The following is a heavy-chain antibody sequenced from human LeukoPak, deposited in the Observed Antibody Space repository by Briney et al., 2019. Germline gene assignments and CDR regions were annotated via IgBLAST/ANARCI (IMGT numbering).Heavy chain of an antibody. V-gene: IGHV6-1*01. CDR1: GDSVAGNSAS. J-gene: IGHJ4*02. D-gene: IGHD6-13*01. CDR2: TYYRSKWYH. Sequence: SQTLSLTCAISGDSVAGNSASWNWIRQSPSRGLEWLGRTYYRSKWYHDYAVSLKGRINITPDTSKNQVSLLLDSVTPEDTAVYYCARVRFTAATQTAQFDNWGPGTLVTVSS. CDR3: ARVRFTAATQTAQFDN.